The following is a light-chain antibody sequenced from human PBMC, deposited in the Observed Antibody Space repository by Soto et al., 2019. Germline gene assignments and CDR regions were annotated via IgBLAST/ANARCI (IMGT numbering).Light chain of an antibody. CDR2: AAS. CDR3: QQSYSTPLFT. Sequence: DLQMTQAPSSLSASLGDRVTITCRASQSISSYLNWYQQKPGKAPKLLIYAASSLQSGVPSRFSGSGSGTDFTLTISSLQPEDFATYYCQQSYSTPLFTFGPGTKVDIK. V-gene: IGKV1-39*01. J-gene: IGKJ3*01. CDR1: QSISSY.